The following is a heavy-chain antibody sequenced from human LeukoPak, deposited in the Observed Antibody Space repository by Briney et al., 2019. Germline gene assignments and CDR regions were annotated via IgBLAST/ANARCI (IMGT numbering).Heavy chain of an antibody. Sequence: GGSLRLSCAASGFTVSSNYMSWVRQAPGKGLEWVSVIYSGGSTYYADSVKGRFTISRDNSKNTLYLQMNSLRAEDTAVYYCARVGLLLFSGSYDYWGQGTLVTVSS. CDR1: GFTVSSNY. D-gene: IGHD3-10*01. V-gene: IGHV3-53*05. CDR3: ARVGLLLFSGSYDY. J-gene: IGHJ4*02. CDR2: IYSGGST.